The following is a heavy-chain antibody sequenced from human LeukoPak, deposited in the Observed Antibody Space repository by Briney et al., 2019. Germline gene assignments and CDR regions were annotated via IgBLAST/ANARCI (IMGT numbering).Heavy chain of an antibody. CDR1: GVTVSSNY. V-gene: IGHV3-53*01. CDR3: ARDGGSGWFKNDY. Sequence: GGSLRLSCAASGVTVSSNYMSWVRQAPGKGLEWVSVIYSGSYTYYADSVKGRFTISRDYSKNTVYLQMNSLRAEDTAVYYCARDGGSGWFKNDYWGQGTLVTVSS. CDR2: IYSGSYT. J-gene: IGHJ4*02. D-gene: IGHD6-19*01.